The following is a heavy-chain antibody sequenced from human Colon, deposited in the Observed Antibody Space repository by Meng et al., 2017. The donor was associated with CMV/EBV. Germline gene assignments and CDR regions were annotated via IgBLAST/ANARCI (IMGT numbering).Heavy chain of an antibody. CDR1: GFTFDSYA. CDR2: ISADGVVT. D-gene: IGHD1-14*01. Sequence: GGSLRLSCEASGFTFDSYAVSWVRQAPGKGLEWVAGISADGVVTFYTESVKGHFTISRDNSMNTLYLQMTDLRVEGTAFYFCAKGPSGPSPRNNWFGPWGQGTLVTVSS. V-gene: IGHV3-23*01. CDR3: AKGPSGPSPRNNWFGP. J-gene: IGHJ5*02.